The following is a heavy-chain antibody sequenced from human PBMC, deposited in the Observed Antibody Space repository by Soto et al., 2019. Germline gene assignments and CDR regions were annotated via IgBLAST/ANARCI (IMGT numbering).Heavy chain of an antibody. CDR1: GGSISSSSYY. V-gene: IGHV4-39*01. Sequence: SETLSLTCTVSGGSISSSSYYWGWIRQPPGKGLEWIGSIYYSGSTYYNPSLKSRVTISVDTSKNQFSLKLSSVTAADTALYYCARHLWSGINNWFDPWGQGTLVTVSS. D-gene: IGHD3-10*01. J-gene: IGHJ5*02. CDR2: IYYSGST. CDR3: ARHLWSGINNWFDP.